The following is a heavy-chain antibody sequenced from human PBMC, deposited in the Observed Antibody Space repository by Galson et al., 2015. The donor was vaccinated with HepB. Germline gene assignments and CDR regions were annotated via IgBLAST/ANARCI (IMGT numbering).Heavy chain of an antibody. Sequence: SVKVSCKASGGTFSSYTISWVRQAPGQGLEWMGRIIPILGIANYAQKFQGRVTITADKSTSTAYMELSSLRSEDTAVYYCATFGVSSSRVDYWGQGTLVTVSS. J-gene: IGHJ4*02. D-gene: IGHD6-13*01. CDR2: IIPILGIA. V-gene: IGHV1-69*02. CDR3: ATFGVSSSRVDY. CDR1: GGTFSSYT.